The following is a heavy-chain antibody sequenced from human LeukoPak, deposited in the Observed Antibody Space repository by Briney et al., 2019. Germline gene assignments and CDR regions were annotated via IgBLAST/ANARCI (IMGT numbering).Heavy chain of an antibody. D-gene: IGHD1-26*01. CDR1: GFTVSSNY. CDR2: IYSAGAT. V-gene: IGHV3-53*01. CDR3: ARIEWERFVRLFDR. Sequence: GGSLRLSCAASGFTVSSNYMSWVRPAPGKGLEWVLSIYSAGATHYAECVKGRFTRSRDNSKDTLYLQMNSLRAEDMVVDYCARIEWERFVRLFDRWGEGRMVTVSS. J-gene: IGHJ3*02.